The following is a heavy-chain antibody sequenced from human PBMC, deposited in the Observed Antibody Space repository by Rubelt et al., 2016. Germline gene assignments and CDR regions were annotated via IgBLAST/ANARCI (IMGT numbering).Heavy chain of an antibody. CDR1: GGSISSGGYS. Sequence: QVQLQESGPGLVKPSQTLSLTCAVSGGSISSGGYSWSWIRQPPGKGLEWIGYIYYSGSTYYNPSLKGRVTISLDTSKNHLSLKLGSVTAADTAVYYCAREWDPRYSYYGMDVWGQGTTVTVSS. CDR3: AREWDPRYSYYGMDV. D-gene: IGHD1-26*01. J-gene: IGHJ6*02. V-gene: IGHV4-30-4*07. CDR2: IYYSGST.